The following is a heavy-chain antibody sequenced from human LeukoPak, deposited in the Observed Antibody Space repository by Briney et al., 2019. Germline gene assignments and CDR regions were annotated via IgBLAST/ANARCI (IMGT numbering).Heavy chain of an antibody. Sequence: GASVKVSCKASGYTFTSYDINWVRQATGQGLEWMGWMNPNSGNTGYAQKFQGRVTMTRNTSISTAYMELSSLRSEDTAVYYCAKGLVLTRYSSSRGGDYWGQGTLVTASS. CDR1: GYTFTSYD. CDR2: MNPNSGNT. CDR3: AKGLVLTRYSSSRGGDY. D-gene: IGHD6-6*01. J-gene: IGHJ4*02. V-gene: IGHV1-8*01.